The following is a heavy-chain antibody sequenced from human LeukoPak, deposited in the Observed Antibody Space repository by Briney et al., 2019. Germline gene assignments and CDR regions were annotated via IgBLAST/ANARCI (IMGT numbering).Heavy chain of an antibody. CDR3: ARNEAVGLQRKHAFDI. J-gene: IGHJ3*02. CDR2: IDHSGYT. D-gene: IGHD1-26*01. Sequence: ASETLSLTCTVSGGSISSYYWSWIRQPPGKGLQWIGYIDHSGYTNYNRSLKSRVTISVDTSKNQFSLKLSSVTAADTAVYYCARNEAVGLQRKHAFDIWGQGTMVTVSS. V-gene: IGHV4-59*12. CDR1: GGSISSYY.